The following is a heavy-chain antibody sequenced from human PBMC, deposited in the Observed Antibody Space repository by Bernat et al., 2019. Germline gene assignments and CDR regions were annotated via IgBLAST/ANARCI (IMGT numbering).Heavy chain of an antibody. CDR2: IRSKAYGGTT. V-gene: IGHV3-49*03. CDR1: GFTFGDYA. D-gene: IGHD2-21*02. Sequence: EVQLVESGGGLVQPGRSLRLSCTASGFTFGDYAMSWFRQAPGKGLEWVGFIRSKAYGGTTEYAESVKGRFTISRDDSKSIAYLQMNSLKTEDTAVYYCTRVGPYCGGDCYDNWFDPWGQGTLVTVSS. J-gene: IGHJ5*02. CDR3: TRVGPYCGGDCYDNWFDP.